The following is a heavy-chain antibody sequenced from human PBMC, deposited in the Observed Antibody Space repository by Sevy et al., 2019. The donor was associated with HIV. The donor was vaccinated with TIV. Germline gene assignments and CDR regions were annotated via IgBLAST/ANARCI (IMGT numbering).Heavy chain of an antibody. CDR2: ITGSGGST. Sequence: GGSLRLSCAASGFTFSRNAMSWVRQAPGKGLEWASGITGSGGSTYYADSVKGRFTISRDNSKNTLYLQMNSLRVEDTAVYYCAKVGYCSSTSCYSIYYDMDVWGQGTAVTVSS. CDR1: GFTFSRNA. V-gene: IGHV3-23*01. CDR3: AKVGYCSSTSCYSIYYDMDV. J-gene: IGHJ6*02. D-gene: IGHD2-2*02.